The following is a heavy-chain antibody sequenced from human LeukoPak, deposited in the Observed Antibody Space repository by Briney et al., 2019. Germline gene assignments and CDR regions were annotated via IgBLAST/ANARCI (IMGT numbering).Heavy chain of an antibody. D-gene: IGHD3-10*01. Sequence: ASVNVSCKASGGTFSSYAISWVRQAPGQGLEWMGGIIPIFGTANYAQKFQGRVTITADESTSTAYMELSSLRSEDTAVYYCARAHITMVRGVTSPNYYGMDVWGQGTTVTVSS. CDR2: IIPIFGTA. CDR3: ARAHITMVRGVTSPNYYGMDV. V-gene: IGHV1-69*13. CDR1: GGTFSSYA. J-gene: IGHJ6*02.